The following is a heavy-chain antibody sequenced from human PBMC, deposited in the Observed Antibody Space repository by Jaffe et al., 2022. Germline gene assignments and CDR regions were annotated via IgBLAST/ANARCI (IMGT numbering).Heavy chain of an antibody. V-gene: IGHV3-73*02. Sequence: EVQLVESGGGLVQPGGSLKLSCAASGFTFSGSAMHWVRQASGKGLEWVGRIRSKANSYATAYAASVKGRFTISRDDSKNTAYLQMNSLKTEDTAVYYCGLAVTTAPSWGQGTLVTVSS. CDR2: IRSKANSYAT. CDR3: GLAVTTAPS. J-gene: IGHJ4*02. D-gene: IGHD4-17*01. CDR1: GFTFSGSA.